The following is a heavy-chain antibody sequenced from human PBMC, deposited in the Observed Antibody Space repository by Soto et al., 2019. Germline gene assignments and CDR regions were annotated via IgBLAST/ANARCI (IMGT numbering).Heavy chain of an antibody. CDR3: ARVGTGAYYFDY. V-gene: IGHV3-74*01. Sequence: EVQLVESGGGLVQPGGSLRLSCAASGFTFSSYWMHWVSKAPGKGLVWVSRIKTDGSSTGYADSVKGRFTISRDNAQNTLYMQMNSLRAEDTALYDCARVGTGAYYFDYWGLGTLVTVSS. D-gene: IGHD7-27*01. J-gene: IGHJ4*02. CDR1: GFTFSSYW. CDR2: IKTDGSST.